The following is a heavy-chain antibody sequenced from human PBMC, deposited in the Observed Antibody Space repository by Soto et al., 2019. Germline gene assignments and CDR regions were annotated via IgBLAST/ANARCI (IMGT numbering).Heavy chain of an antibody. Sequence: EVQLVESGGGLNQPGGSLTLTCAASGVTVNTNYMSWVRQSPGKGLEWVSLFESGGSIYYADSVKGRFTISRDNFKNTLSLQMNSLRVEDTAVYFCASTAVWKNAFEIWGQGTLVSVSS. CDR3: ASTAVWKNAFEI. D-gene: IGHD3-16*01. V-gene: IGHV3-53*01. CDR2: FESGGSI. CDR1: GVTVNTNY. J-gene: IGHJ3*02.